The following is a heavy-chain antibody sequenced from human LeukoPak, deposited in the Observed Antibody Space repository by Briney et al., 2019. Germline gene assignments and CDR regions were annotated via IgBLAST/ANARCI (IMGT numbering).Heavy chain of an antibody. CDR3: ARDRRGAVADDY. CDR1: GYTLTELS. D-gene: IGHD6-19*01. Sequence: ASVKVSCKVSGYTLTELSMHWVRQAPGKGLEWMGGFDPEDGETIYAQKFQGRVTMTRDTSTSTVYMELSSLRSEDTAVYYCARDRRGAVADDYWGQGTLVTVSS. CDR2: FDPEDGET. V-gene: IGHV1-24*01. J-gene: IGHJ4*02.